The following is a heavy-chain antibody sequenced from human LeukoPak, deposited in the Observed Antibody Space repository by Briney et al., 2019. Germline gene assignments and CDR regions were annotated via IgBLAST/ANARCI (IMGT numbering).Heavy chain of an antibody. Sequence: GGSLRLSCAASGFTFSSYAMSWVRQAPGKGLEWVANIKQDGSDKNYVDSVKGRFTISRDNAKNSLSLQMNSLRAEDTAVYYCARETPDSSGWDWGQGTLVAVSS. CDR2: IKQDGSDK. V-gene: IGHV3-7*01. CDR3: ARETPDSSGWD. D-gene: IGHD6-19*01. CDR1: GFTFSSYA. J-gene: IGHJ4*02.